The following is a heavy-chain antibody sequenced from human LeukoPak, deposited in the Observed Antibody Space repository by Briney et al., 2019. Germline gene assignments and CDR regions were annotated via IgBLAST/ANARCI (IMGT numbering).Heavy chain of an antibody. CDR2: IYYSGNT. V-gene: IGHV4-38-2*02. CDR3: ARVMAARREDLNWFDP. J-gene: IGHJ5*02. CDR1: GYSITSGYN. D-gene: IGHD6-6*01. Sequence: SSETLSLTCTVSGYSITSGYNWAWVRQPPGKVLEWIGSIYYSGNTYNPSLKSRVTISVDTSKNQFSLNLTSVNAADTAVYYCARVMAARREDLNWFDPWGQGTLVTVSS.